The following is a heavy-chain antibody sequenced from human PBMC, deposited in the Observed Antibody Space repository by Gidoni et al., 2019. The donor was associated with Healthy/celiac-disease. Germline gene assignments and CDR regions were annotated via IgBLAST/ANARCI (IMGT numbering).Heavy chain of an antibody. CDR1: GGCLSGHY. CDR2: INHSGSN. J-gene: IGHJ3*02. Sequence: VRLHQSCAGLLKRSGPLSLTCAVSGGCLSGHYWSWIRQPPGKGLAWIGEINHSGSNNYNPSRKSRVTISVDTSKNQFSLKLSSVTAADTAVYYCARRSAYSSSWANDAFDIWGQGTMVTVSS. D-gene: IGHD6-13*01. V-gene: IGHV4-34*01. CDR3: ARRSAYSSSWANDAFDI.